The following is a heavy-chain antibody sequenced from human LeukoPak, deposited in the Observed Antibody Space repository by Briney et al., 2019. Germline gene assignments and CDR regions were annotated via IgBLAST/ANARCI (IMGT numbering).Heavy chain of an antibody. CDR1: GFTFSSYA. V-gene: IGHV3-23*01. Sequence: GGSLRLSCAASGFTFSSYAMSWVRQAPGKGLEWVSAISGSGGSTYYADSVKGRFTISRDNSKNTLYLQMNSLRDEDTAVYYCAKAPDYIVFSTFDPWGQGTLVTVSS. D-gene: IGHD4-11*01. J-gene: IGHJ5*02. CDR2: ISGSGGST. CDR3: AKAPDYIVFSTFDP.